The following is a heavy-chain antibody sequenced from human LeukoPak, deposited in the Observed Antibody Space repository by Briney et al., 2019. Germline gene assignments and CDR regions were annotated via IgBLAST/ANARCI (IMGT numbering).Heavy chain of an antibody. CDR3: ARLYYFDGSGHYPYYFNF. Sequence: SETLSLTCTVSGGSIATSSYYWGWIRQPPGKGLEWIGSMSYIGTTYYNPSLKSRVTISVDTSKNQFSLKLTSVTAADTALYYCARLYYFDGSGHYPYYFNFWGQGTLVTVSS. D-gene: IGHD3-22*01. J-gene: IGHJ4*02. V-gene: IGHV4-39*01. CDR2: MSYIGTT. CDR1: GGSIATSSYY.